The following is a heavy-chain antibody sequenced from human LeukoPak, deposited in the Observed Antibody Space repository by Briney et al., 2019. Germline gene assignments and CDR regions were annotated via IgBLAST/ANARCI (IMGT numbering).Heavy chain of an antibody. J-gene: IGHJ5*02. Sequence: SETLSLTCTVSGASISSSFWTWIRQSPGKGLEWLAYIYYTGSTNLNPSLKSRLTISVDTSKNQFSLRLSSVTAADTAVYYCARRMTVSATNWFDPWGQGTLVTVSS. CDR3: ARRMTVSATNWFDP. CDR2: IYYTGST. D-gene: IGHD5/OR15-5a*01. V-gene: IGHV4-59*01. CDR1: GASISSSF.